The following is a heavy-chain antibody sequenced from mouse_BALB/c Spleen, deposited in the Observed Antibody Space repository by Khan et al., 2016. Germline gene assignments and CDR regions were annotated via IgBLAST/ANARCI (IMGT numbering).Heavy chain of an antibody. CDR3: TRSHGYYAMDY. Sequence: EVQLVESGPDLVKPSQSLSLTCTVTGYSITSGYSWHWIRQFPGNKLEWMGYIHYSGGTKYIPSLKSRISITRDTSKNQFFLQLNSVTPEDTATYYCTRSHGYYAMDYWGQGTSVTVSS. CDR2: IHYSGGT. V-gene: IGHV3-1*02. J-gene: IGHJ4*01. CDR1: GYSITSGYS.